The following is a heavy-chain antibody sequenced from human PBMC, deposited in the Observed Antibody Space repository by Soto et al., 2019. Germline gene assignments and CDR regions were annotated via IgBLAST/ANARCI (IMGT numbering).Heavy chain of an antibody. CDR2: ISYDGSNK. CDR3: AKDFVWSSYGDNAFDI. J-gene: IGHJ3*02. CDR1: GFTFSDHY. D-gene: IGHD5-18*01. V-gene: IGHV3-30*18. Sequence: GGSLRLSCAASGFTFSDHYMDWVRQAPGKGLEWVAVISYDGSNKYYADSVKGRFTISRDKSKNTLYLQMNRMRAEDTAVYYCAKDFVWSSYGDNAFDIWGQGTMVTVSS.